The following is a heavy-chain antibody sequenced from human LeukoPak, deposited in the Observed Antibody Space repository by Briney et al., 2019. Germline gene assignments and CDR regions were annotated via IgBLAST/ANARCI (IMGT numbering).Heavy chain of an antibody. J-gene: IGHJ6*03. Sequence: GRPLRLSCAASGCTFSSYGMHWVRQAPGKGLEWVAVIWYDGSNKYYADSVKGRSTISRDTAKHSLFLQMNGLRAEDTAIYYCARDNFDSSDYPQTYYYYYMDVWRKGTTVSVSS. CDR2: IWYDGSNK. CDR1: GCTFSSYG. D-gene: IGHD3-22*01. CDR3: ARDNFDSSDYPQTYYYYYMDV. V-gene: IGHV3-33*01.